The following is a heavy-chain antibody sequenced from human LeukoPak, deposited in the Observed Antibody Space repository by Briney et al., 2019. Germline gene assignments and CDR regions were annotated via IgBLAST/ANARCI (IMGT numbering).Heavy chain of an antibody. CDR2: ISSSSSYI. CDR3: ARDGTSGYDGFDY. CDR1: GFTFSSYS. V-gene: IGHV3-21*01. Sequence: GGSLRLSCAASGFTFSSYSMNWVRQAPGKGLDWVSSISSSSSYIYYADSVKGRFTISRDNAKNSLYLQMNSLRAEDTAVYYCARDGTSGYDGFDYWGQGTLVTVSS. D-gene: IGHD5-12*01. J-gene: IGHJ4*02.